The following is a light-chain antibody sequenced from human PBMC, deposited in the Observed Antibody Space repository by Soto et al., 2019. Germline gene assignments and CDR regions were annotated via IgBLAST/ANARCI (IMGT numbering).Light chain of an antibody. V-gene: IGLV2-14*01. CDR3: SSYTSSSTVT. Sequence: QSALTQPASVSGSPGQSITISCTGTSSDIGGYKYVSWYQQHPGKAPKLMIYDVSNRPSGVSNRFSGSKSGNTASLTISGLQAEDEADYHCSSYTSSSTVTFGGGTKLTVL. CDR1: SSDIGGYKY. CDR2: DVS. J-gene: IGLJ2*01.